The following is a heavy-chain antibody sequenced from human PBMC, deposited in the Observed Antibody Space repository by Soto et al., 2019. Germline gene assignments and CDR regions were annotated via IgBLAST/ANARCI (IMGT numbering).Heavy chain of an antibody. CDR1: GYTFTSYD. D-gene: IGHD2-15*01. V-gene: IGHV1-8*01. J-gene: IGHJ5*02. CDR2: MNPNSGNT. CDR3: ARGSYCSGGSCYLNWFDP. Sequence: ASVKVSCKASGYTFTSYDINWVRQATGQGLEWMGWMNPNSGNTGYAQKFQGRVTMTRNTSISTAYMELSSLRSEDTAVYYCARGSYCSGGSCYLNWFDPWGQGTLVTVSS.